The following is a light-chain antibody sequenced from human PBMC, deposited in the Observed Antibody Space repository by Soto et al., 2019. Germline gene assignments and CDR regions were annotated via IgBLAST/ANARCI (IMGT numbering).Light chain of an antibody. CDR2: GAS. CDR1: QSVSSSY. Sequence: EIVLTQSPGTLSLSPGERATLSCRASQSVSSSYLAWYQQKPAQAPRLLIYGASSRATGIPDRFSGSGSGTDFTLTISRLEPEDFAVYYCQQYDSSPLTFGGGTKVDIK. CDR3: QQYDSSPLT. V-gene: IGKV3-20*01. J-gene: IGKJ4*01.